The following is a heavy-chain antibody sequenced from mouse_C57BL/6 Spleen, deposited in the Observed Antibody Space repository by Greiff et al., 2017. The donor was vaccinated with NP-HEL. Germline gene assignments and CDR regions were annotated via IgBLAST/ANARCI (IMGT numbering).Heavy chain of an antibody. CDR3: AREETYDGYYGAWFAY. CDR2: INPYNGDT. CDR1: GYSFTGYF. D-gene: IGHD2-3*01. Sequence: VQLQQSGPELVKPGDSVKISCKASGYSFTGYFMNWVMQSHGKSLEWIGRINPYNGDTFYNQKFKGKATLTVDKSSSTAPMELRSLTSEDSAVYYCAREETYDGYYGAWFAYWGQGTLVTVSA. J-gene: IGHJ3*01. V-gene: IGHV1-20*01.